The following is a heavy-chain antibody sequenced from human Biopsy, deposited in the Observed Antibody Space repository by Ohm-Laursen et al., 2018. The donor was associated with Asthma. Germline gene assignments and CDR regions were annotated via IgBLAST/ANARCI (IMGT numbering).Heavy chain of an antibody. J-gene: IGHJ4*02. V-gene: IGHV1-24*01. D-gene: IGHD4-17*01. CDR2: HDHEEGGT. CDR3: ASDFPKDYVRYNFQF. Sequence: ASVKASCKVSGYSLTDLSMHWVRQAPGQGLEWKVGHDHEEGGTVNARRFQGRATMTEDTSTDTAYMELSSLSSDDTAVYYCASDFPKDYVRYNFQFWGQGTLVTVSS. CDR1: GYSLTDLS.